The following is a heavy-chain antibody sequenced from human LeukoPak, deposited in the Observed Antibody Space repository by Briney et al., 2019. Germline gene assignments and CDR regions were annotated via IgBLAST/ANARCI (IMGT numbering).Heavy chain of an antibody. CDR3: ARAPANWEDAFDI. J-gene: IGHJ3*02. CDR1: GGAISSYY. Sequence: SETLSLTCTVSGGAISSYYWSWIRQPPGKGLEWIGYIYYSGSTNYNPSLKSRVPISVAPSKNQFSLKLSSVTAADTAVYYCARAPANWEDAFDIWGQGTMVTVSS. D-gene: IGHD7-27*01. V-gene: IGHV4-59*01. CDR2: IYYSGST.